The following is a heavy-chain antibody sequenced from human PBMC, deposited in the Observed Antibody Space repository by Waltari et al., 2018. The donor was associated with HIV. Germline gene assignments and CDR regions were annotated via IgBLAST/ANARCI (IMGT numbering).Heavy chain of an antibody. CDR2: INRDASTT. CDR3: ASPVGAARAFFYNVDV. CDR1: GFMFSSYW. J-gene: IGHJ6*02. D-gene: IGHD2-15*01. Sequence: EVQLVESGGGLVQPGGSLRLSCAASGFMFSSYWMHWVRQVPGKGLEWVSRINRDASTTHYADSVKGRFTISRDNAKNILYLQMNSLGVEDTAIYYCASPVGAARAFFYNVDVWGQGTTVTVSS. V-gene: IGHV3-74*01.